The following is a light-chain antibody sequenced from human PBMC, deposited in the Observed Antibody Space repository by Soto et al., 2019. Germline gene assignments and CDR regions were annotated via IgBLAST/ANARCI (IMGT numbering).Light chain of an antibody. CDR3: QTWGSGIVV. CDR1: SGHSNYA. Sequence: QAVVTQSPSASASLGASDKLTCTLSSGHSNYAIAWHQQQSEKGPRYLMKLNSDGSHSKGDGIPDRFSGSSSGAERYLTISSLQSEDEADYYCQTWGSGIVVFGGGTQLTVL. J-gene: IGLJ2*01. V-gene: IGLV4-69*01. CDR2: LNSDGSH.